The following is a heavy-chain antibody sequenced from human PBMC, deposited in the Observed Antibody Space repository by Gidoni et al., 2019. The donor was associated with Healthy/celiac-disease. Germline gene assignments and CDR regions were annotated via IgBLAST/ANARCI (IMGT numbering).Heavy chain of an antibody. Sequence: ESQLAESGGGLGQPGGSLSLSFSSSGFTFSCYEMNWVRQVPGKGMEWVSYISSSGSTIYYADSVTGRFTIARDNAKNSLYLQMNSLRAEDTAVYYCARANRDGKAYAFDIWGQGTMVTVSS. CDR1: GFTFSCYE. J-gene: IGHJ3*02. CDR3: ARANRDGKAYAFDI. CDR2: ISSSGSTI. V-gene: IGHV3-48*03.